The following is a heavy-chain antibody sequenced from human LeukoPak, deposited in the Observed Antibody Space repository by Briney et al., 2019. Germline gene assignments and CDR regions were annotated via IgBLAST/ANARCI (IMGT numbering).Heavy chain of an antibody. CDR1: GFTFDDYA. CDR3: VKDGGKSFSTTYDY. D-gene: IGHD4-23*01. CDR2: ISSDGTTT. V-gene: IGHV3-9*01. J-gene: IGHJ4*02. Sequence: GRSLRLSCAASGFTFDDYAMHWVRQAPGKGLVWVSVISSDGTTTAYADSVKGRFTISRDNAKNTLYLQMNSLRAEDTAIYYCVKDGGKSFSTTYDYWGQGTLVTVSS.